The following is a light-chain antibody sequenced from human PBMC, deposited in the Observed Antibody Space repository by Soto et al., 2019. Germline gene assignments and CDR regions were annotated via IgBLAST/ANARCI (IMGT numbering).Light chain of an antibody. CDR3: QQYGSSPT. V-gene: IGKV3-20*01. Sequence: IVLTQSPGTLSLSPGERATLSCRASQSVGSGYLAWYQQKPGQAPRLLIHGTSYRATGIPDRFRGSGSGTDFILTISRLEPEDFAVYYCQQYGSSPTFGQGTKVDIK. CDR2: GTS. J-gene: IGKJ1*01. CDR1: QSVGSGY.